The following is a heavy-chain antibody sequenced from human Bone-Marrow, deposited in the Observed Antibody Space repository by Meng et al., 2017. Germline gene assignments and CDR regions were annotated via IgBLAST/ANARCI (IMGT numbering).Heavy chain of an antibody. CDR1: GFTFSSYA. CDR2: ISSNGGST. Sequence: GESLKISCAASGFTFSSYAMHWVRQAPGKGLEYVSAISSNGGSTYYANSVKGRFTISRDNSKNTLYLQMGSLRAEDMAVYYCARSGGELPLDYWGQGTRVTVSA. D-gene: IGHD1-26*01. CDR3: ARSGGELPLDY. J-gene: IGHJ4*02. V-gene: IGHV3-64*01.